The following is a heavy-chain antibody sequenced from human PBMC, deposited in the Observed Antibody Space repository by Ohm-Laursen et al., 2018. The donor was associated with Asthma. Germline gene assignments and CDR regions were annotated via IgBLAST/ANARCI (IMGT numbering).Heavy chain of an antibody. Sequence: RSLRLSCAASGFTFSNAWMSWVRQAPGKGLEWVAFISYDGSNKYNADSVKGRFTISRDNSKNTLSLQMNSLRAEDTSVYWCARVRGTGTTGIYYGLDVWGLGTTVTVSS. D-gene: IGHD1-1*01. CDR1: GFTFSNAW. CDR3: ARVRGTGTTGIYYGLDV. J-gene: IGHJ6*02. V-gene: IGHV3-30-3*01. CDR2: ISYDGSNK.